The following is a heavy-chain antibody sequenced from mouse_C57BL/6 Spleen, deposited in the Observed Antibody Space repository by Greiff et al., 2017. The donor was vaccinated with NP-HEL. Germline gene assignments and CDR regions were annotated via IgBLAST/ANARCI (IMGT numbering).Heavy chain of an antibody. V-gene: IGHV1-52*01. J-gene: IGHJ3*01. CDR2: IDPSDSET. Sequence: QVQLKQPGAELVRPGSSVKLSCKASGYTFTSYWMHWVKQRPIQGLEWIGNIDPSDSETHYNQKFKDKATLTVDKSSSTAYMQLSSLTSEDSAVYYCARDYYGSSYVWFAYWGQGTLVTVSA. D-gene: IGHD1-1*01. CDR3: ARDYYGSSYVWFAY. CDR1: GYTFTSYW.